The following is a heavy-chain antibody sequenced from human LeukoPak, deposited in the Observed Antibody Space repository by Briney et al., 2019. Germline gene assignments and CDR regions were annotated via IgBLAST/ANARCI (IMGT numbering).Heavy chain of an antibody. J-gene: IGHJ3*02. Sequence: PGGSLRLSCAASGFTFSSYGMHWVRQAPGKGLEWVAVIWYDGSNKYYADSVKGRFTISRDNSKNTLYLQMNSLRAEDTAVYYCARVVVDYGDYPGAFDIWGQGTMVTVSS. V-gene: IGHV3-33*01. CDR2: IWYDGSNK. CDR1: GFTFSSYG. CDR3: ARVVVDYGDYPGAFDI. D-gene: IGHD4-17*01.